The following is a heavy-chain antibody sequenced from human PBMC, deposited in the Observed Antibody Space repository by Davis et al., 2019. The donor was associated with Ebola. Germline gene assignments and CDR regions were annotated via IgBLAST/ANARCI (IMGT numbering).Heavy chain of an antibody. Sequence: GESLKISCAASGFTFTSYGMHWVRQAPGKGLDWVAVVSYDGNIQYYADSVRGRFTISRDNSKNTLFLQMNSLRAEDTAVYYCAKDQRRDYYGSGHYYYAMDVWGKGTTVTVSS. J-gene: IGHJ6*04. CDR1: GFTFTSYG. D-gene: IGHD3-10*01. CDR3: AKDQRRDYYGSGHYYYAMDV. CDR2: VSYDGNIQ. V-gene: IGHV3-30*18.